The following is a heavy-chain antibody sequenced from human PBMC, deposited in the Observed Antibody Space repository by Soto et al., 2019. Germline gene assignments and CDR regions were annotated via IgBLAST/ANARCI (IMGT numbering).Heavy chain of an antibody. D-gene: IGHD2-15*01. J-gene: IGHJ4*02. V-gene: IGHV3-23*01. CDR3: ANGCGGTCYSRIHY. CDR1: GFTFSSYA. CDR2: ISDSGGST. Sequence: EVQLLESGGGLVQPGGSLRLSCAASGFTFSSYAMSWVRQAPGKGLEWVSGISDSGGSTYYADSVKGRFTISRDNCKNTLYLQMNSLRAEDTAVYYCANGCGGTCYSRIHYWGQGTLVTVSS.